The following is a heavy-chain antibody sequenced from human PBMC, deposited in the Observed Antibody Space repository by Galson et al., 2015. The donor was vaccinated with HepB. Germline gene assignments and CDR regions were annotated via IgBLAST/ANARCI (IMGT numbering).Heavy chain of an antibody. J-gene: IGHJ3*02. CDR2: ISAYNGNT. CDR3: ARAPLRGDFYGSGIQQAFDI. CDR1: GYTFTSYG. D-gene: IGHD3-10*01. Sequence: SVKVSCKASGYTFTSYGISWVRQAPGQGLEWMGWISAYNGNTNYAQKLQGRVTMTTDTSTSTAYRELRSLRSDDTAVYYCARAPLRGDFYGSGIQQAFDIWGQGTMVTVSS. V-gene: IGHV1-18*04.